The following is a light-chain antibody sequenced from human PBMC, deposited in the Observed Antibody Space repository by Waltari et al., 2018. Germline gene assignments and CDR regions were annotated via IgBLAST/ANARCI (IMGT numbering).Light chain of an antibody. CDR3: MQALQTPWT. J-gene: IGKJ1*01. CDR1: QSLLHSNGYNY. Sequence: IVMPQSPLSLPVPPGEPASISYRSSQSLLHSNGYNYLQWYLQKQGQSPPLLVYFGSNRASGVPDRFSGSGSGTDFTLKISRVEAEDVGVYYCMQALQTPWTFGQGTKVEIK. CDR2: FGS. V-gene: IGKV2-28*01.